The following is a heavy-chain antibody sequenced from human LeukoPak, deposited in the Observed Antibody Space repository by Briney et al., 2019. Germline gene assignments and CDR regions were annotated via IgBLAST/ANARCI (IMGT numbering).Heavy chain of an antibody. Sequence: SETLSLTCAVYNGFDSYYFMLVRQPPGKGLEWIGEITYKGSAEYNSSLMGRATISVDVSQRQFSLKLTSVAAADTATYYCAVYGGDWQFLSWGQGTPVTVSS. CDR3: AVYGGDWQFLS. J-gene: IGHJ5*02. V-gene: IGHV4-34*01. CDR1: NGFDSYYF. D-gene: IGHD2-21*02. CDR2: ITYKGSA.